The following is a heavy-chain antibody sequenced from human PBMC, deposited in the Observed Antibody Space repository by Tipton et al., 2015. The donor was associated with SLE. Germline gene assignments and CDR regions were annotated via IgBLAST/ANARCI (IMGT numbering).Heavy chain of an antibody. D-gene: IGHD3-3*01. Sequence: GLVKPSETLSLTCTVSGYSISSGYYWGWIRQPPGKGLEWIGTIYYSGSTYYNPSLKSRVTISVDTSKKQFSLKLSSVTAADTAVYYCARDRSAYYPYWYFDLWGRGTLVPVSS. CDR3: ARDRSAYYPYWYFDL. CDR1: GYSISSGYY. J-gene: IGHJ2*01. V-gene: IGHV4-38-2*02. CDR2: IYYSGST.